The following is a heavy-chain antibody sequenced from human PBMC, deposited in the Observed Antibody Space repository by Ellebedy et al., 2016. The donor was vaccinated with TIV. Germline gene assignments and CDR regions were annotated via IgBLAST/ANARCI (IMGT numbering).Heavy chain of an antibody. V-gene: IGHV3-7*01. CDR2: IKPDGSGK. D-gene: IGHD5-18*01. CDR3: ARDKSSGSTYGSHFDY. J-gene: IGHJ4*02. CDR1: GFTFSSYW. Sequence: GESLKISXAASGFTFSSYWMHWVRQAPGKGLEWVANIKPDGSGKYYVDSVKGRFTISRDNAKNSLCLQMNSLRAEDTAVYYCARDKSSGSTYGSHFDYWGQGTLVTVSS.